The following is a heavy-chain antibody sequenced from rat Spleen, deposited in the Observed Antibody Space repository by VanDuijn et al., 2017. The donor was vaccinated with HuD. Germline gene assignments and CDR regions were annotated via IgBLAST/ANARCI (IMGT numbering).Heavy chain of an antibody. CDR2: ISPSGGAT. CDR1: GFTFRNYD. V-gene: IGHV5S23*01. Sequence: EVQLVESGGDLFQPGRSLKLSCAASGFTFRNYDMAWVRQAPTMGLEWVTSISPSGGATYYRDSVKGRFTIPRDNAENTVYLQMNKLGSEDTAIYYCVTERLGVEGWGQGVMVTVSS. D-gene: IGHD4-3*01. J-gene: IGHJ2*01. CDR3: VTERLGVEG.